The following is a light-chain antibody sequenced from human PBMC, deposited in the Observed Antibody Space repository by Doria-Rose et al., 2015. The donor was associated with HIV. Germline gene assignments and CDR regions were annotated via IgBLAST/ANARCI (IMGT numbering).Light chain of an antibody. Sequence: SPESLGMSLGERATLNCKSNQSLLYTSKNFLAWYQQKPGQPPKLLIYCASTRQSGIPARFSGSGSGTDFTLTISSLEAEDVAVYYCQQYYDTPSFGPGTTVDIK. V-gene: IGKV4-1*01. J-gene: IGKJ3*01. CDR2: CAS. CDR1: QSLLYTSKNF. CDR3: QQYYDTPS.